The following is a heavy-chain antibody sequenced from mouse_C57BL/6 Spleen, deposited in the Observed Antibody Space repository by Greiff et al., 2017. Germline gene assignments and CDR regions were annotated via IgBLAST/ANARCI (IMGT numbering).Heavy chain of an antibody. CDR1: GYTFTSYW. J-gene: IGHJ3*01. CDR2: IYPGNSDT. V-gene: IGHV1-5*01. Sequence: EVQLQQSGTVLARPGASVKMSCKTSGYTFTSYWMHWVKQRPAQGLEWIGAIYPGNSDTSYNQTFKGKAMLTAVTSGSTASMELSSLTNEDSAVYYCTRLDDGFAYWGQGTLVTVSA. D-gene: IGHD2-12*01. CDR3: TRLDDGFAY.